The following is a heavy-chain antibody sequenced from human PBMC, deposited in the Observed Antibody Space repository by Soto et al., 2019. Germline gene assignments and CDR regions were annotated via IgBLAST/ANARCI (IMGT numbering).Heavy chain of an antibody. D-gene: IGHD1-7*01. CDR2: ISAYNGNT. J-gene: IGHJ4*02. CDR1: GYTFTSYG. V-gene: IGHV1-18*01. CDR3: VRGWEPNWNYFLDY. Sequence: ASVKVSFKASGYTFTSYGISWVRQAPGQGLEWMGWISAYNGNTNYAQKLQGRVTMTTDTSTSTAYMELRSLRSDDTAVYYCVRGWEPNWNYFLDYWGQGTLVTGSS.